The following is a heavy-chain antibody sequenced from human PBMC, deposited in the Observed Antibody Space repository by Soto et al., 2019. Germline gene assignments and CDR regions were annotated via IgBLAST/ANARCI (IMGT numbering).Heavy chain of an antibody. CDR2: ISGSGGST. D-gene: IGHD3-3*01. V-gene: IGHV3-23*01. CDR1: GFTFSSYA. Sequence: PGGSLRLSCAASGFTFSSYAMSWVRQAPGKGLEWVSAISGSGGSTYYADSVKGRFTISRDNSKNTLYLQMNSLRAEDTAVYYCAKRTDRKYVFWGSPTAEIDFHSRGQATTVSV. CDR3: AKRTDRKYVFWGSPTAEIDFHS. J-gene: IGHJ3*01.